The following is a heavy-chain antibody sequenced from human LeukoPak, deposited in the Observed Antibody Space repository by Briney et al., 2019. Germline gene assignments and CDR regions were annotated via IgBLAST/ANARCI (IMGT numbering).Heavy chain of an antibody. CDR3: ARAPEALYCSGGSCYSASDAFDI. CDR1: GYTFTSYY. J-gene: IGHJ3*02. D-gene: IGHD2-15*01. CDR2: INPSGGST. V-gene: IGHV1-46*01. Sequence: ASVKVSCKASGYTFTSYYMHWVRQAPGQGLEWMGIINPSGGSTSYAQKFQGRVTMTRDTSTSTVYMELSSLRSEDTAVYYCARAPEALYCSGGSCYSASDAFDIWGQGTMVTVSS.